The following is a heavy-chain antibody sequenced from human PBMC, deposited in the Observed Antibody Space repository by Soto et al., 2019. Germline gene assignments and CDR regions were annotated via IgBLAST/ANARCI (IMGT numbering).Heavy chain of an antibody. CDR3: ARALDFWSGYLSD. D-gene: IGHD3-3*01. Sequence: GGSLRLSCSASGFTFSSYAMHWVRQAPGKRLEYVSGVRGNGDPPFYADSAKGRFTISRDNSKNTLYLQMSSLSADDTAIYYCARALDFWSGYLSDWGQGTLVTVSS. J-gene: IGHJ4*02. CDR1: GFTFSSYA. V-gene: IGHV3-64D*06. CDR2: VRGNGDPP.